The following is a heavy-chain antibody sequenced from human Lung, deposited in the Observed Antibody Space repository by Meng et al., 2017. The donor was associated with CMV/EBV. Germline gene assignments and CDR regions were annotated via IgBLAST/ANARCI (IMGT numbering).Heavy chain of an antibody. CDR1: GYTFINHG. Sequence: SVXVSXXASGYTFINHGFSWVRQAPGQGLEWMGWISTYSGNTNYAQKFQGRVTMSTDTSTNTAYMELRSLRSDDTAVYYCARDFAPFGATAVYYGMAVWGQGTXVTVAS. D-gene: IGHD6-13*01. CDR3: ARDFAPFGATAVYYGMAV. V-gene: IGHV1-18*01. CDR2: ISTYSGNT. J-gene: IGHJ6*02.